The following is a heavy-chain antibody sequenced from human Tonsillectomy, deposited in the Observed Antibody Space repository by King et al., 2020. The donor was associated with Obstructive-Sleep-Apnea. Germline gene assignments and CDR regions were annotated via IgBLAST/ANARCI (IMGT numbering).Heavy chain of an antibody. V-gene: IGHV3-53*04. CDR3: ARDGGHYYGSGSYYADY. J-gene: IGHJ4*02. CDR2: IYSGGST. Sequence: VQLVESGGGLVQPGGSLRLSCAASGFTVSSNYMSWVRQAPGKGLEWVSVIYSGGSTYYADSVKGRFTISRHNSKNTLYLQMKSLRAEDTAVYYCARDGGHYYGSGSYYADYWGQGTLVTVSS. CDR1: GFTVSSNY. D-gene: IGHD3-10*01.